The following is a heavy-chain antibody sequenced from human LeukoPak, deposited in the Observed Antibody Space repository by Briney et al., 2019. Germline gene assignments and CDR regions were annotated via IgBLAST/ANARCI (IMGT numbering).Heavy chain of an antibody. V-gene: IGHV3-48*01. CDR1: GFNFSSYN. CDR2: SSRSSSTI. D-gene: IGHD1-26*01. Sequence: GGSLRLSCVASGFNFSSYNMHWVRQAPGKGLEWVLYSSRSSSTIYYADSVKGRFTISRDNAKNSLYLQMNSLRAEDTAVYYCARGRVGTTGWIDAFDIWGQGTMVTVSS. J-gene: IGHJ3*02. CDR3: ARGRVGTTGWIDAFDI.